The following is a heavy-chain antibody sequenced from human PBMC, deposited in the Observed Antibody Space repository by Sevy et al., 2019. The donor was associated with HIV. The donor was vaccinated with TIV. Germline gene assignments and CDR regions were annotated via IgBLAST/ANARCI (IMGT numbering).Heavy chain of an antibody. CDR2: IKQDGSEK. Sequence: GGSLRLSCAASGFTFSSYSMNWVRQAPGKGLEWVANIKQDGSEKYYVYSVKGRFTISRDNAKNSLYLQMNSLRAEDTAVYYCAREVEMATNGGGWFDPWGQGTLVTVSS. D-gene: IGHD5-12*01. V-gene: IGHV3-7*01. J-gene: IGHJ5*02. CDR1: GFTFSSYS. CDR3: AREVEMATNGGGWFDP.